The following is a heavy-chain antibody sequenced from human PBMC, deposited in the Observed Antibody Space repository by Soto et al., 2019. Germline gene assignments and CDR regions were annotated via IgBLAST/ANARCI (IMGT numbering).Heavy chain of an antibody. CDR2: LYWADDV. V-gene: IGHV2-5*02. J-gene: IGHJ5*02. CDR3: VHRAVSEGAWFDP. Sequence: FGPTLVNPTQTLPLNCAFSVFSLSTTGDGVGWFRLPPGKAPQWLEHLYWADDVRYSPTLRNRLTITMFSPEHPVVHTITNIEPLDTATYYCVHRAVSEGAWFDPWGQGILGTVSS. CDR1: VFSLSTTGDG. D-gene: IGHD6-19*01.